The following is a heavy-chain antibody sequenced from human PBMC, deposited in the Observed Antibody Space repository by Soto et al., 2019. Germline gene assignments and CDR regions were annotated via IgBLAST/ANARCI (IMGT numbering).Heavy chain of an antibody. Sequence: ASVKVSCKASGYTFTSYAMHWVRQAPGQRLEWMGWINAGNGNTKYSQKFQGRVTITRDTSASTAYMELSSLRSEDTAVYYCAKDLINYYDSSGHPLGGQGTLVTVSS. D-gene: IGHD3-22*01. J-gene: IGHJ4*02. CDR3: AKDLINYYDSSGHPL. V-gene: IGHV1-3*01. CDR2: INAGNGNT. CDR1: GYTFTSYA.